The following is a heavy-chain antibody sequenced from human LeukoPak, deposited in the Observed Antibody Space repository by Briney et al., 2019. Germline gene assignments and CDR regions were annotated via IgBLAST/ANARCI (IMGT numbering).Heavy chain of an antibody. CDR1: GYTFINYW. CDR2: IYPSDSDP. CDR3: ASHDYGDYGTFKY. Sequence: GQSLKISCKGSGYTFINYWIGWVRQMPGKGLEWMGIIYPSDSDPRYSPSFRGQVTISADKSISTAYLQWSSLKASDTAMYYCASHDYGDYGTFKYWGQGTLVTVSS. V-gene: IGHV5-51*01. D-gene: IGHD4-17*01. J-gene: IGHJ4*02.